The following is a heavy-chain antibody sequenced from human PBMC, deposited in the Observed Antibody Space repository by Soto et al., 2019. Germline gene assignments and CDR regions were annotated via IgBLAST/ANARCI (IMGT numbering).Heavy chain of an antibody. Sequence: PGGSLRLSCAASGFTFSNAWMNWVRQAPGKGLEWVGRIKSKTDGGTTDYAAPVKGRFTISRDNSKNTLYLQMNSLGAEDTAVYYCARVGLYCSGGSCYPHPNYYYYGMDVWGQGTTVTVSS. D-gene: IGHD2-15*01. CDR3: ARVGLYCSGGSCYPHPNYYYYGMDV. CDR2: IKSKTDGGTT. CDR1: GFTFSNAW. V-gene: IGHV3-15*07. J-gene: IGHJ6*02.